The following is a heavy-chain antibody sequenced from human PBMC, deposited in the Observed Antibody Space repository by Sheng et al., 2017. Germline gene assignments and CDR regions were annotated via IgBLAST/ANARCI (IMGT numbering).Heavy chain of an antibody. Sequence: VQLLESGGGVIQPGGSLKLSCATSGFTFDDHAMHWVRQAPGKGLEWVALITWDGSNTYYTDSVQGRFTISRDNSRNSLFLQMNSLRPEDTALYYCAKDLRTFFYGMDVWGQGTTVTV. V-gene: IGHV3-43D*04. J-gene: IGHJ6*02. CDR3: AKDLRTFFYGMDV. CDR2: ITWDGSNT. CDR1: GFTFDDHA.